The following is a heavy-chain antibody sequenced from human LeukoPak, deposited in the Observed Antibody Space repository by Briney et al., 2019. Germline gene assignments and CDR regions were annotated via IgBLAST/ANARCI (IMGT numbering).Heavy chain of an antibody. CDR3: AAPQSGSYIYWYFDL. Sequence: SVNVSCKASGFTFATSAVQWVRQARVQRLEWIGWIVVGSGNTNYTQKFQERVTITRDMSTSTAYMELSNLRSEDTAVYYCAAPQSGSYIYWYFDLWGRGTLVTVSS. CDR2: IVVGSGNT. CDR1: GFTFATSA. J-gene: IGHJ2*01. V-gene: IGHV1-58*01. D-gene: IGHD3-10*01.